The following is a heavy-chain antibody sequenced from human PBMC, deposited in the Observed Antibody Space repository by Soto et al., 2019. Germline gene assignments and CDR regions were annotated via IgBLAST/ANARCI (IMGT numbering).Heavy chain of an antibody. V-gene: IGHV4-34*01. J-gene: IGHJ6*02. CDR1: GGSFSGYC. Sequence: SETLSLTCAVYGGSFSGYCWSWIRQPPGKGLEWIGEINHSGSTNYNPSLKSRVTISVDTSKNQFSLKLSSVTAADTAVYYCAREGYGSGSQLYYYYGMDVWGQGTTVT. CDR3: AREGYGSGSQLYYYYGMDV. CDR2: INHSGST. D-gene: IGHD3-10*01.